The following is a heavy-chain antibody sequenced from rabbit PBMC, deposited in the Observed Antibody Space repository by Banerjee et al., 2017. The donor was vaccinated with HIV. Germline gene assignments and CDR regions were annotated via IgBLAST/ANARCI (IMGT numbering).Heavy chain of an antibody. V-gene: IGHV1S40*01. CDR2: IVTGSGTT. Sequence: QSLQESGGGLFQPGGSLALTCKASGFTLSNYVMCWVRQAPGKGLEWIACIVTGSGTTYYASWAKGRFTISKTSSTTVTLQMTSLTAADTATYFCTRNLALWGQGTLVTVS. CDR1: GFTLSNYV. CDR3: TRNLAL. J-gene: IGHJ4*01.